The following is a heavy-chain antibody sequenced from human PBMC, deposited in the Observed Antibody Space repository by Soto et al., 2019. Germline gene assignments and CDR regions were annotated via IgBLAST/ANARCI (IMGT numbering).Heavy chain of an antibody. CDR2: ISWNSGII. V-gene: IGHV3-9*01. D-gene: IGHD2-2*01. CDR1: GFTFDDYA. Sequence: EVQLVESGGGLVQPGRSLRLSCAASGFTFDDYAMHWVRQAPGKGLEWVSGISWNSGIIGYADSVKGRFTISRDNARNSLYLQMNSLRAEDTAFYYCAKDYRPLGVPAASYLIYWSQGTLVTVSS. CDR3: AKDYRPLGVPAASYLIY. J-gene: IGHJ4*02.